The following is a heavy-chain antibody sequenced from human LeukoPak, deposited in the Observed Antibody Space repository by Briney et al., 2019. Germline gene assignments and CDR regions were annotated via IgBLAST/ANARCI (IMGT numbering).Heavy chain of an antibody. D-gene: IGHD4-17*01. Sequence: ASVKVSCKASGYTFTSYGISWVRQAPGQGLEWMGWISAYNGNTNYAQKLQGRVTMTTDTSMSTAYMELRSLRSDDTAVYYCARVESTNGDYDWYFDLWGRGTLVTVSS. J-gene: IGHJ2*01. CDR1: GYTFTSYG. CDR2: ISAYNGNT. V-gene: IGHV1-18*01. CDR3: ARVESTNGDYDWYFDL.